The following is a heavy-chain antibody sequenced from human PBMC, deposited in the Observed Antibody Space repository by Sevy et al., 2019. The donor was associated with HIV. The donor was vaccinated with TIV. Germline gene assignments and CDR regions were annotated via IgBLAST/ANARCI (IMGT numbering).Heavy chain of an antibody. CDR2: TRNKANSYTT. V-gene: IGHV3-72*01. CDR1: GFTFSAHS. Sequence: GGSRSPSGAASGFTFSAHSMDWVRRAPGKGREWVGRTRNKANSYTTEYAATVKGRFTISRDDSKNSLYLQMNSLKTEDTAVYYCARPVRSGSYDYWGQGTLVTVSS. D-gene: IGHD3-10*01. J-gene: IGHJ4*02. CDR3: ARPVRSGSYDY.